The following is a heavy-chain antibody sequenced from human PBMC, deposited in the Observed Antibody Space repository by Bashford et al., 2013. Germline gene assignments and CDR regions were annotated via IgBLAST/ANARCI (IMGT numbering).Heavy chain of an antibody. CDR1: GYTFTTYY. Sequence: ASVKVSCKASGYTFTTYYIHWVXQAPGEGLEWLGVLKPSDGSTSYPQKFQGRVTMTSDTSTSTLYMEVSSLRSEDTAVYYCTRAPGYGAFEIWGQGTMVTVSS. J-gene: IGHJ3*02. D-gene: IGHD5-18*01. CDR2: LKPSDGST. V-gene: IGHV1-46*01. CDR3: TRAPGYGAFEI.